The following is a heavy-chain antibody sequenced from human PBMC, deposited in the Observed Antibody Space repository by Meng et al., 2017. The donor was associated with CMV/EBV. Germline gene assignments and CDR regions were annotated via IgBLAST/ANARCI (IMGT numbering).Heavy chain of an antibody. D-gene: IGHD6-19*01. CDR2: IYYSGST. V-gene: IGHV4-59*01. CDR3: ARTHSSGWYGPLDI. Sequence: GSLRLSCTVSGGSISSYYWSWIRQPPGKGLEWIGYIYYSGSTNYNPSLKSRVTISVDTSKNQFSPKLSSVTAADTAVYYCARTHSSGWYGPLDIWGQGTMVTVSS. CDR1: GGSISSYY. J-gene: IGHJ3*02.